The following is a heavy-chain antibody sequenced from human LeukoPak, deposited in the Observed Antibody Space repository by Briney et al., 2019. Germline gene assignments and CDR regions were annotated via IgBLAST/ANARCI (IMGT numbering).Heavy chain of an antibody. CDR1: GFTFSNYG. V-gene: IGHV3-48*01. CDR3: ARGPEVYYYYYMDV. Sequence: PGGSLRLSCAASGFTFSNYGMNWVRQAPGRGLEWVSYISSSGSTIYYEDSVKGRFTISRDNAKNSLYLQMNSLRAEDTAVYYCARGPEVYYYYYMDVWGKGTTVTVSS. CDR2: ISSSGSTI. J-gene: IGHJ6*03.